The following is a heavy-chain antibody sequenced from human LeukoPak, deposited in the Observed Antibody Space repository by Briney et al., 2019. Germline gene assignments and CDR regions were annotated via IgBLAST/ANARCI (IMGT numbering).Heavy chain of an antibody. Sequence: PGGSLRLSCAGSGFTFSRSWMNWVRQAPGKGLEWVANIKQDGSEKNYVDSVKGRFTISRDNAKNSLYLQMNSLRAEDTAFYYCAGGSGWIIDYWGQGTLVTVSS. V-gene: IGHV3-7*01. CDR2: IKQDGSEK. CDR1: GFTFSRSW. D-gene: IGHD6-19*01. CDR3: AGGSGWIIDY. J-gene: IGHJ4*02.